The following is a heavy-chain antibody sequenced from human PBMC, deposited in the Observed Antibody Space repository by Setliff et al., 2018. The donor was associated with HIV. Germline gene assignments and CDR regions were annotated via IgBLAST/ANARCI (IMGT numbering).Heavy chain of an antibody. CDR1: GGSFTGYY. Sequence: SETLSLTCAVYGGSFTGYYWTWIRQSPGMGLEWIGEINHGGTTNYNPSLKSRVTISVDTSKNQFSLKLTSMTAAETAVYYCSRERGSRSSSWYYYDSSGYYYSSYYFDYWGQGTLVTVSS. J-gene: IGHJ4*02. CDR2: INHGGTT. CDR3: SRERGSRSSSWYYYDSSGYYYSSYYFDY. V-gene: IGHV4-34*01. D-gene: IGHD3-22*01.